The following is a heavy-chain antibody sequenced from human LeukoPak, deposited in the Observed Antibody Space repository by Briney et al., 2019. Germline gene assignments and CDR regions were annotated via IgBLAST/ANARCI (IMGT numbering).Heavy chain of an antibody. CDR3: TGGSDKAISGEYYYYMDV. V-gene: IGHV3-7*01. D-gene: IGHD2-21*01. CDR1: GFTTHYW. CDR2: IDRDGRVQ. Sequence: GGSLRLSCTASGFTTHYWLNWVRQSPGKGLEWVANIDRDGRVQHYVDSVEGRFTISRHSAKNSLALQMHSLRAEDTAVYYCTGGSDKAISGEYYYYMDVWGQGTTVTVSS. J-gene: IGHJ6*03.